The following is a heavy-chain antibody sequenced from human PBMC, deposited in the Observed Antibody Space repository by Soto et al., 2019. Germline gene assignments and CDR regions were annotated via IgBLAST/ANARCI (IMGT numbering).Heavy chain of an antibody. J-gene: IGHJ4*02. D-gene: IGHD3-22*01. CDR1: GGSISSYY. CDR3: ASYHDSSGFYFDY. CDR2: IYYSGST. V-gene: IGHV4-59*01. Sequence: SETLSLTCTVSGGSISSYYWSWIRQPPGKGLEWIGYIYYSGSTNYNPSLKSRVTISVDTSKNQFSLELSSVTAADTAVYYCASYHDSSGFYFDYWGQGTLVTVSS.